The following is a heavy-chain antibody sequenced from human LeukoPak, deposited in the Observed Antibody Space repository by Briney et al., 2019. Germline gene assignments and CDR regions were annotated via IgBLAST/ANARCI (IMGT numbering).Heavy chain of an antibody. V-gene: IGHV3-48*02. CDR3: ARDIYPGYSYGHEYFQH. CDR1: GFTFSSYS. Sequence: GGSLRLSCAASGFTFSSYSMNWVRQAPGKGLEWVSYISSSSSTIYYADSVKGRFTISRDNAKNSLYLQMNSLRDEDTAVYYCARDIYPGYSYGHEYFQHWGQGTLVTVPS. CDR2: ISSSSSTI. D-gene: IGHD5-18*01. J-gene: IGHJ1*01.